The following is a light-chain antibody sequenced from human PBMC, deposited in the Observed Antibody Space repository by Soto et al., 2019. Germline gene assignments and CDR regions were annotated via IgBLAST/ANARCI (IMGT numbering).Light chain of an antibody. J-gene: IGKJ1*01. CDR3: QQYDTSPLT. Sequence: EIVLTQSPGTLSLSPGERASLSCRASQSLSRSYLAWYQQKPGQSPRLLIYAATTRATGIPDRFSGSGSGTEFTLTISRLEPEDFAVYFCQQYDTSPLTFGQGTEVEV. V-gene: IGKV3-20*01. CDR2: AAT. CDR1: QSLSRSY.